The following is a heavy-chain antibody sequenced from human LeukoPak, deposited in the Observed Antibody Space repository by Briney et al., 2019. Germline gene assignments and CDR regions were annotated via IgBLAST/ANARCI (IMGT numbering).Heavy chain of an antibody. V-gene: IGHV3-48*01. D-gene: IGHD6-19*01. J-gene: IGHJ4*02. Sequence: GGSLRLSCAASGFTFSSYSMNWVRQAPGKGLEWVSYISSSSSTIYYADSVKGRFTISRDNAKNSLYLQMNSLRAEDTAVYYCAADSPLIAVAGKELDYWGQGTLVTVSS. CDR1: GFTFSSYS. CDR3: AADSPLIAVAGKELDY. CDR2: ISSSSSTI.